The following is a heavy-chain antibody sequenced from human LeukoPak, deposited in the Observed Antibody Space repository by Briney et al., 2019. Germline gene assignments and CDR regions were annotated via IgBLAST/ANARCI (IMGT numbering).Heavy chain of an antibody. V-gene: IGHV4-39*01. CDR2: IYYSGST. CDR3: ARHSIGRDGALLPRGYYTGIDY. J-gene: IGHJ4*02. Sequence: PSETLSLTCTVSGGSISSSSYYWGWIRQPPGKGLEWIGSIYYSGSTYYNPSLKSRVTISVDTSKNQFSLKLSSVTAADTAVYYCARHSIGRDGALLPRGYYTGIDYWGQGTLVTVSS. D-gene: IGHD3-3*01. CDR1: GGSISSSSYY.